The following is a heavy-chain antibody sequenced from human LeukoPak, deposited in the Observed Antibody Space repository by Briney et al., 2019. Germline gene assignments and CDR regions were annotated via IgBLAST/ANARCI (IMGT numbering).Heavy chain of an antibody. D-gene: IGHD6-19*01. Sequence: GESLQIPCRGSGYSFTNFWIAWVRQMPGKGLEGMGCIYPRDSDTRYSPSFEGQVTISADKSISTAYLQWSSLKASDTAMYYCARVAYSSSWYAGLDYWGQGALVTVSS. J-gene: IGHJ4*02. V-gene: IGHV5-51*01. CDR2: IYPRDSDT. CDR1: GYSFTNFW. CDR3: ARVAYSSSWYAGLDY.